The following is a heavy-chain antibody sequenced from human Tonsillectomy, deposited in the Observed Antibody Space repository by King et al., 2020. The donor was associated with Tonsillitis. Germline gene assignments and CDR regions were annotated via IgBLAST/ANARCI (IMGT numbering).Heavy chain of an antibody. V-gene: IGHV5-51*01. CDR2: IYPGDSDT. CDR3: ATRKWELLPPPLSWYFDL. J-gene: IGHJ2*01. CDR1: GYSFTSYW. D-gene: IGHD1-26*01. Sequence: VQLVESGAEVKKPGESLKISCTGSGYSFTSYWIGWVRQMPGKGLEWMGIIYPGDSDTRYSPSFQGQVTISADKSISTAYLQWGSLKASDTAMYYCATRKWELLPPPLSWYFDLWGRGTLVTVSP.